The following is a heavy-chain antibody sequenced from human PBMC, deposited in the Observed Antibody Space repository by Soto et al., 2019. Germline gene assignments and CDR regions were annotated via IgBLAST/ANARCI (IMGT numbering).Heavy chain of an antibody. CDR2: VHSSGST. Sequence: SETLSLTCTVSGGSVSSGSHYWSWIRQPPGKGLEWIGYVHSSGSTNYNPSLKSRVTISLDMSKNQCSLKLSSVTAADTAVYYCARGGTYYDSSGYYYAGFDYWGQGTLVTVSS. D-gene: IGHD3-22*01. J-gene: IGHJ4*02. CDR3: ARGGTYYDSSGYYYAGFDY. V-gene: IGHV4-61*01. CDR1: GGSVSSGSHY.